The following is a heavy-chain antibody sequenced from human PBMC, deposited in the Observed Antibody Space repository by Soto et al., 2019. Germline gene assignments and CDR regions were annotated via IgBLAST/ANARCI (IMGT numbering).Heavy chain of an antibody. J-gene: IGHJ6*03. CDR3: VSAGHYYYYMDV. V-gene: IGHV1-69*02. CDR1: GGTFSSYT. CDR2: IIPILGIA. D-gene: IGHD6-19*01. Sequence: SVKVSCKASGGTFSSYTISWVRQAPGQGLEWMGRIIPILGIANYAQKFQGRVTITADKSTSTAYMELSSLRSEDTAVYYCVSAGHYYYYMDVWGKGTTGTVSS.